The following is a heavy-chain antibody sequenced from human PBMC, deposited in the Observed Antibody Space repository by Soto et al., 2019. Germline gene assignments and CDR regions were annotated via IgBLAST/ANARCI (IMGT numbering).Heavy chain of an antibody. CDR3: VRDFRRSDF. CDR1: GFTFSNYW. V-gene: IGHV3-74*01. CDR2: INGVGTYT. Sequence: GGSLRLSCAACGFTFSNYWIHWVRQAPGKGPMWVSRINGVGTYTNYADSVGGRFSFSRDNSENTVYLQMNSLRAEDTAMYFCVRDFRRSDFWGQGTPVPVS. J-gene: IGHJ4*02.